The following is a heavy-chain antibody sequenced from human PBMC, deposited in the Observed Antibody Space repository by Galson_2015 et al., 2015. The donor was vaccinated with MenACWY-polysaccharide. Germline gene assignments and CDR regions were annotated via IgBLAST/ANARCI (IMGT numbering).Heavy chain of an antibody. CDR3: VRDGGGGNGWYWFDL. CDR2: ISSGGDDK. CDR1: GFNFNIHT. Sequence: SLRLSCAAAGFNFNIHTMHWVRQAPGKGLEWVALISSGGDDKYYADSVKGRFTISRDNHKNMVFLEMNSLRAEDTAVYYCVRDGGGGNGWYWFDLWGQGTRVTVSS. D-gene: IGHD6-19*01. V-gene: IGHV3-30-3*01. J-gene: IGHJ5*02.